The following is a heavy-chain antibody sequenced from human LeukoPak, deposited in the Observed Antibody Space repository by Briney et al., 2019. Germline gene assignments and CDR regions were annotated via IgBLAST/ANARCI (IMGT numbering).Heavy chain of an antibody. CDR1: GYTFEDCG. Sequence: GGSLRLSCAASGYTFEDCGMSWVRQVPGKGLEWVSGINRNGGIQGYADSVEGRFTISRDNAKNSLYLQMNSLRVEDTAVYYCARCVMGYSGYDLDYWGQGTLVTVSS. CDR3: ARCVMGYSGYDLDY. J-gene: IGHJ4*02. V-gene: IGHV3-20*04. CDR2: INRNGGIQ. D-gene: IGHD5-12*01.